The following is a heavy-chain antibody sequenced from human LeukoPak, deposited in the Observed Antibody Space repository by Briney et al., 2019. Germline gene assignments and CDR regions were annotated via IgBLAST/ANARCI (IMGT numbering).Heavy chain of an antibody. D-gene: IGHD3-10*01. CDR3: ARDWEYYFDP. J-gene: IGHJ5*02. V-gene: IGHV3-48*03. CDR2: ISSSGSTI. CDR1: GFTFSSYE. Sequence: GGSLRLSCAASGFTFSSYEMNWVRQAPGKGLEWVSYISSSGSTIYYADSVKGRFTISRDNAKNSLYLQMNSLRAEDTAVYYCARDWEYYFDPWGQGTLVTVSS.